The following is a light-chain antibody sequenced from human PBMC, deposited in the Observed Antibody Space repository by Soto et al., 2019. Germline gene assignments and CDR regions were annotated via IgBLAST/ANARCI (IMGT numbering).Light chain of an antibody. V-gene: IGKV1-5*01. J-gene: IGKJ4*01. Sequence: QSPSTLSASVGDRVTITCRASQSISSWLAWYQQKPGKAPKLLIYDASSLESGVPSRFSGSGSGTEFTLTISSLQPDDFATYYCQQYNSYSLTFGGGTKVDIK. CDR3: QQYNSYSLT. CDR2: DAS. CDR1: QSISSW.